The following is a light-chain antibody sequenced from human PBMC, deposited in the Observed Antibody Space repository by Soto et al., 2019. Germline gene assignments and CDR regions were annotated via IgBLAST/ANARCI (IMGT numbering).Light chain of an antibody. CDR1: SSDVGGYNY. CDR2: DVS. V-gene: IGLV2-14*01. Sequence: QSVLTQPASVSGSPGQSITISCTGTSSDVGGYNYVSWYQQHPGKAPKVMIYDVSNRPSGVSNRFSGSKSGNTASLTISGLQAEDEVDYYCTSYTSSSTLTVFGTGTKVTVL. CDR3: TSYTSSSTLTV. J-gene: IGLJ1*01.